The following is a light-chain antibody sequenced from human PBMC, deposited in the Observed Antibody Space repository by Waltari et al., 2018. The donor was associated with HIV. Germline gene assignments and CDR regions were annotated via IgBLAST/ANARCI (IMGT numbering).Light chain of an antibody. J-gene: IGKJ4*01. CDR3: QQYYTTPLS. V-gene: IGKV4-1*01. CDR1: QSVLYSATKKNS. CDR2: WAS. Sequence: DFVMTQSPDSLAVSLGERATINCKSSQSVLYSATKKNSLPWYQQKPGQPPKLLISWASTRESGVPARFSGSGSGTDFTLTINNLQAEDVAVYYCQQYYTTPLSFGGGTKVEIK.